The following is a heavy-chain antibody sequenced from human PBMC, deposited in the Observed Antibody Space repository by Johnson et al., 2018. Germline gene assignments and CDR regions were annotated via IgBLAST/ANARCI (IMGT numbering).Heavy chain of an antibody. CDR2: ISYAGSHK. CDR3: ARERYSSSSGYVDY. Sequence: VELLECGGGVVEHGRSLRLSCAASGFTFSSYVMHWVRKATGQGLEWVAVISYAGSHKNYADSVKGRFTISRDNSKNTRYWQMNSRRAEDTAVYYGARERYSSSSGYVDYWGQGTLVTVSS. D-gene: IGHD6-6*01. V-gene: IGHV3-30-3*01. CDR1: GFTFSSYV. J-gene: IGHJ4*02.